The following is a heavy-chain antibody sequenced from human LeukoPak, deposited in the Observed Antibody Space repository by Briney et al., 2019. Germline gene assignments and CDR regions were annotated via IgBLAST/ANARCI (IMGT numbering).Heavy chain of an antibody. D-gene: IGHD6-6*01. CDR3: AKVKSRSIAARGGYFDY. V-gene: IGHV3-23*01. Sequence: PRASMRLSCAAYGFTFSSYAMSCDRQAPGKGLEWVSAISGSGGSTYYADSVKGRFTISRDNSKNTLYLQMNSLRAEDTAVYYCAKVKSRSIAARGGYFDYWGQGTLVTVSS. CDR2: ISGSGGST. CDR1: GFTFSSYA. J-gene: IGHJ4*02.